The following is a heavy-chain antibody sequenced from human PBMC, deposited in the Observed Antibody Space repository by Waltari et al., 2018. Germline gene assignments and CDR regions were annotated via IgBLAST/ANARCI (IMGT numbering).Heavy chain of an antibody. V-gene: IGHV4-59*01. CDR2: IYDSGNT. J-gene: IGHJ5*02. CDR3: ARGGGDYPRNWFDP. D-gene: IGHD4-17*01. CDR1: GGSITSVY. Sequence: QVPLPESGSGLVKPSETLSLPCTVSGGSITSVYWRWIRKPPGKGLEWIGYIYDSGNTNYNPSLKSRVTISVDTSKNQFSLKLASVTAADTAVYYCARGGGDYPRNWFDPWGQGTLVTVSS.